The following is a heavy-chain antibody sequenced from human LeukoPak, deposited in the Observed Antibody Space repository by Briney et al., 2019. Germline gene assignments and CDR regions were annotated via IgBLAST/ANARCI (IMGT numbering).Heavy chain of an antibody. Sequence: GESLKISCKGSGYSFTSYWIGWVRQMPGKGLEWMGIIYTGDSDTRYSPSFQGKVTISADKSISTAYLQWSSLKASDTAMYYCARHTYGGYYYYYYMDVWGKGTTVTVSS. D-gene: IGHD4-23*01. CDR2: IYTGDSDT. V-gene: IGHV5-51*01. CDR3: ARHTYGGYYYYYYMDV. CDR1: GYSFTSYW. J-gene: IGHJ6*03.